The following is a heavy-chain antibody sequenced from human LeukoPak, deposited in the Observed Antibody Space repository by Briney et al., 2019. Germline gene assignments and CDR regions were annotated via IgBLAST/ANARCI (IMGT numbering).Heavy chain of an antibody. D-gene: IGHD2-2*01. V-gene: IGHV3-7*01. CDR2: IKQDGSEK. CDR1: GFTFSSYW. CDR3: ASSRSSDCSSTSCCDHAFDI. J-gene: IGHJ3*02. Sequence: GGSLRLSCAASGFTFSSYWMSWVRQAPGKGLEWVANIKQDGSEKYYVDSVKGRFTISRDNAKNSLYLQMNSLRAEDTAVYYCASSRSSDCSSTSCCDHAFDIWGQGTMVTVSS.